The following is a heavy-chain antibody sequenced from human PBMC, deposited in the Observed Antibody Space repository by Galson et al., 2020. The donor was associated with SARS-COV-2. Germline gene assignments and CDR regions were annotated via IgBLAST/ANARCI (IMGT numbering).Heavy chain of an antibody. V-gene: IGHV1-69*04. D-gene: IGHD3-10*01. CDR1: GGTFSSYA. Sequence: ASVKVSCKASGGTFSSYAISWVRQAPGQGLEWMGRIIPILGIANYAQKFQGRVTITADKSTSTAYMELSSLRSEDTAVYYCARDRVDYGSGSYPDAFDIWGQGTMVTVSS. CDR2: IIPILGIA. CDR3: ARDRVDYGSGSYPDAFDI. J-gene: IGHJ3*02.